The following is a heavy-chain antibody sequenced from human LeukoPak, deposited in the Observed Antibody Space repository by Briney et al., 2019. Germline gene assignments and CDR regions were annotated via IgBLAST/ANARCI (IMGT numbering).Heavy chain of an antibody. CDR2: ISSSGSTI. CDR1: GFTFSDYY. J-gene: IGHJ4*02. V-gene: IGHV3-11*01. CDR3: ARESIDPYYYDSSGPVDY. D-gene: IGHD3-22*01. Sequence: GGSLRLSCAASGFTFSDYYMSWIRQAPGKGLEWVSYISSSGSTIYYADSVTGRFTISRDNAKNSLYLQMNSLRAEDTAVYYCARESIDPYYYDSSGPVDYWGQGTLVTVSS.